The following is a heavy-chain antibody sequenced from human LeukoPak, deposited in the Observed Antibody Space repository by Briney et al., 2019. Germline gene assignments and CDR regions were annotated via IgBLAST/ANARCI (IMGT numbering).Heavy chain of an antibody. D-gene: IGHD3-16*02. CDR1: GFTFSSYS. V-gene: IGHV3-48*04. Sequence: GGSLRLSCAASGFTFSSYSMNWVRQAPGKGLEWVSYISSSISTIYYADSVKGRFTISRDNAKNSLYLQMNSLRAEDTAVYYCARVRSLNDAFDIWGQGTMVTVSS. J-gene: IGHJ3*02. CDR2: ISSSISTI. CDR3: ARVRSLNDAFDI.